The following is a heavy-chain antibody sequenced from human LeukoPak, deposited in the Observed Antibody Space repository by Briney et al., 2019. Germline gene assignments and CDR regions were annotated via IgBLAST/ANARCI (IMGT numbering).Heavy chain of an antibody. CDR1: GGSTSNYY. CDR3: ARGQHLVLDAFDI. J-gene: IGHJ3*02. D-gene: IGHD6-13*01. Sequence: SETLSLTCTVSGGSTSNYYWSWIRQPPGKGLEWLGYVFHSGSTTYNPSLKSRVTMSLDTSKNQFSLKLNSVTAADTAIYHCARGQHLVLDAFDIWGPGTMVLVSS. V-gene: IGHV4-59*01. CDR2: VFHSGST.